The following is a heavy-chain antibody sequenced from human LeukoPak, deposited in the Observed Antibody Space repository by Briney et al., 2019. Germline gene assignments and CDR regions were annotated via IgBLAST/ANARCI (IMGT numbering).Heavy chain of an antibody. Sequence: GASVKVSCKASVYTFTDYYLHWVRQAPGQGLEWMGWIDPKSGATNYAQKFQGRVTMTGDTSITTAFMELSSLRSDDTAVYYCARVPRRSFGIAVSGWIDYWGQGALVTVSS. V-gene: IGHV1-2*02. J-gene: IGHJ4*02. CDR3: ARVPRRSFGIAVSGWIDY. D-gene: IGHD6-19*01. CDR2: IDPKSGAT. CDR1: VYTFTDYY.